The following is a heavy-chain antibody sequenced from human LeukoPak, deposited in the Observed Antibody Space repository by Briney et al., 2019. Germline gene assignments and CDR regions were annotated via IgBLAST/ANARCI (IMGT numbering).Heavy chain of an antibody. CDR2: ISYDGSNK. V-gene: IGHV3-30*18. CDR3: AKDLAHYFDY. CDR1: GFTFSSYG. D-gene: IGHD2-15*01. J-gene: IGHJ4*02. Sequence: GGSLRLSCAASGFTFSSYGMHWVRQAPGKGLEWVAVISYDGSNKYYADSVKGRFTISRDNSKNTLYLQMNSLRAEDTAVYYCAKDLAHYFDYWGQGTLVTVSS.